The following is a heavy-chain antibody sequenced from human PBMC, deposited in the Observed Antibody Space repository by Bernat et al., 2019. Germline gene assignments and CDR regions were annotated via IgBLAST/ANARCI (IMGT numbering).Heavy chain of an antibody. D-gene: IGHD6-6*01. CDR3: ARFPPRYSSSSGAFDI. CDR2: INPNSGGT. J-gene: IGHJ3*02. CDR1: GYTFTGYY. Sequence: VQLVQSGAEVKKPGASVKVSCKASGYTFTGYYMHWVRQAPGQGLEWMGWINPNSGGTNFAQKFQGWVTMTRDTSISTAYVELSRLRSDDTAVYYCARFPPRYSSSSGAFDIWGQGTMVTVSS. V-gene: IGHV1-2*04.